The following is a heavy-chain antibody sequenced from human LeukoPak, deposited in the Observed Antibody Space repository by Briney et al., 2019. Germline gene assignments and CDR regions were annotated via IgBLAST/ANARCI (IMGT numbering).Heavy chain of an antibody. CDR1: GGSISSSGYY. Sequence: SETLSLTCTVSGGSISSSGYYWGWIRQPPGKGLEWIGSIYYSGSTYYNPSLKSRVTISVDTSKNQFSLKLSSVTAADTAVYYCARRDYYGSGSYYLGWFDPWGQGTLVTVSS. D-gene: IGHD3-10*01. J-gene: IGHJ5*02. CDR3: ARRDYYGSGSYYLGWFDP. V-gene: IGHV4-39*01. CDR2: IYYSGST.